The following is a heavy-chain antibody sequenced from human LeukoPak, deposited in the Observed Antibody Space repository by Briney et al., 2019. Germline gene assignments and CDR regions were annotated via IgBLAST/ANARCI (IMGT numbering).Heavy chain of an antibody. Sequence: GGSLRLSCVASGFTFEDYTMLWVRQAPGKGLEWVSLIGGNGGLTFYGDSVEGRFTISRDNGGDSVYLQMNSLRTGDTALYYCVKVITGWNTFAFDLWGPGTRVTVS. CDR2: IGGNGGLT. J-gene: IGHJ3*01. V-gene: IGHV3-43*02. CDR3: VKVITGWNTFAFDL. CDR1: GFTFEDYT. D-gene: IGHD1/OR15-1a*01.